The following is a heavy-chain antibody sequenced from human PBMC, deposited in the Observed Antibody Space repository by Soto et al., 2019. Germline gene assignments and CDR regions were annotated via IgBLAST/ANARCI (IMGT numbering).Heavy chain of an antibody. CDR2: INPNSGGT. CDR1: GYTFTGYY. J-gene: IGHJ3*02. D-gene: IGHD1-7*01. Sequence: ASVKVSCKASGYTFTGYYMHWVRQAPGQGLEWMGWINPNSGGTNYAQKFQGWVTMTRDTSISTAYMELSRLRSDATAVYYCAREGITGTQRAFDIWGQGTMVTVSS. CDR3: AREGITGTQRAFDI. V-gene: IGHV1-2*04.